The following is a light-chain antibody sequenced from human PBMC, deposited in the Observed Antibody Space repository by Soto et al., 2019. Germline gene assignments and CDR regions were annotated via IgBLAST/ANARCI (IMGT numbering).Light chain of an antibody. Sequence: EIVLTQSPATLSLSPGERATLSCRASQSVRTYLAWYQQKFGQPPRLLIYNASNRATGIPARFSGSGSATDFTLTISSLEPEDFAVYYCQQRSSWPLTFGQGTRLEMK. CDR1: QSVRTY. J-gene: IGKJ5*01. V-gene: IGKV3-11*01. CDR2: NAS. CDR3: QQRSSWPLT.